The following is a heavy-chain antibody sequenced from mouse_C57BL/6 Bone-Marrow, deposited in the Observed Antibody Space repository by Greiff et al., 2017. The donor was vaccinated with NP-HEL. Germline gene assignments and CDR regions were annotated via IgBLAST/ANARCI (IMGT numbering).Heavy chain of an antibody. D-gene: IGHD1-1*01. Sequence: QVQLQQSGAELVKPGASVKLSCKASGYTFTSYWMHWVKQRPGRGLEWIGRIDPNSGGTKYNEKFKSKATLTVDKPSSTAYMQLSSLTSEDSAVYYCARERVTTVVDYYAMDYWGQGTSVTVSS. CDR2: IDPNSGGT. J-gene: IGHJ4*01. CDR3: ARERVTTVVDYYAMDY. V-gene: IGHV1-72*01. CDR1: GYTFTSYW.